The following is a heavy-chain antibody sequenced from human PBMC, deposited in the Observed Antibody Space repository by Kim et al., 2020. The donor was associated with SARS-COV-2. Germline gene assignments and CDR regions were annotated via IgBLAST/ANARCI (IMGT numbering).Heavy chain of an antibody. J-gene: IGHJ6*02. CDR3: ARSMITFGGVIVNTPYYYYGMDV. Sequence: SVKVSCKASGGTFSSYAISWVRQAPGQGLEWMGGIIPIFGTANYAQKFQGRVTITADESTSTAYMELSSLRSEDTAVYYCARSMITFGGVIVNTPYYYYGMDVWGQGTTVTVSS. CDR2: IIPIFGTA. D-gene: IGHD3-16*02. V-gene: IGHV1-69*13. CDR1: GGTFSSYA.